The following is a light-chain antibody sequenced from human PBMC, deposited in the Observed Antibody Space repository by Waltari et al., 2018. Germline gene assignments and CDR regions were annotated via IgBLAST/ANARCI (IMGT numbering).Light chain of an antibody. V-gene: IGLV2-11*01. Sequence: QSALTQPRSVSGSPGQSVTISCTGTSGYVGGYNYVSWYQQHPGKAPKLMIYDVSKRPSGVPDRFSGSKSGNTASLTISGLQAEDEADYYCCSYAGTYTWVFGGGTKLTVL. CDR3: CSYAGTYTWV. J-gene: IGLJ3*02. CDR1: SGYVGGYNY. CDR2: DVS.